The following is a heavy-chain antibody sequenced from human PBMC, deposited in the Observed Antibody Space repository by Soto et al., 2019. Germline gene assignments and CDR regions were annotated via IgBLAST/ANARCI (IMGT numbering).Heavy chain of an antibody. CDR2: IYYSGST. CDR1: GSSLNNYH. CDR3: ARQGYYGPGDALRDY. D-gene: IGHD3-10*01. Sequence: SETLYLTYTVSGSSLNNYHWSCIRQPPGKGLEWIGYIYYSGSTNYNPSLKSRVTVSVDTSKNQFSLKLSSVTAADTAVYYCARQGYYGPGDALRDYWGQGTLVTVS. V-gene: IGHV4-59*08. J-gene: IGHJ4*02.